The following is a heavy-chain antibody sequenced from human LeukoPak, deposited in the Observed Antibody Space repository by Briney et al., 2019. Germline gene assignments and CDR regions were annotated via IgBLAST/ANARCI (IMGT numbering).Heavy chain of an antibody. V-gene: IGHV1-18*01. CDR2: ISAYNGNT. D-gene: IGHD6-19*01. CDR1: GYTFSSYA. J-gene: IGHJ4*02. Sequence: ASVKVSCKASGYTFSSYAISWVRQAPGQGLEWMGWISAYNGNTKYAQKLQGRVTMTTDTSTSTAYMELRSLRSDDTAVYYCARTPLXPPXYSSGWYWGDHWGQGTLVTVSS. CDR3: ARTPLXPPXYSSGWYWGDH.